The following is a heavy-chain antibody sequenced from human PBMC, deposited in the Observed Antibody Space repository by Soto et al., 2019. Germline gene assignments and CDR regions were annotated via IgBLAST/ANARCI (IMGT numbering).Heavy chain of an antibody. CDR3: ARDRWGAVTAGY. Sequence: GGSLRLSCAASGFTFSTYWMHWVRQAPGKGLLWVSRINSDGRTTTYADSVQGRFTISRGNAKNTLYLQMNSLSAEDTAVYYCARDRWGAVTAGYWGQGTLVTVSS. D-gene: IGHD2-21*02. CDR1: GFTFSTYW. J-gene: IGHJ4*02. CDR2: INSDGRTT. V-gene: IGHV3-74*01.